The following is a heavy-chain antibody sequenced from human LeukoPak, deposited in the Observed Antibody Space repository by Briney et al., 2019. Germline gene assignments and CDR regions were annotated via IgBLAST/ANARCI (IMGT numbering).Heavy chain of an antibody. Sequence: SETLSLTCTVSGGSISSYYWSWIRQPPGKGLEWIGYIYYSGSTNYNPSLKSRVTISVDTSKNQFSLKLSSVTAADTAVYYCARAKPGRYGDYEGAWFDPWGQGTLVTVSS. CDR2: IYYSGST. CDR1: GGSISSYY. J-gene: IGHJ5*02. V-gene: IGHV4-59*01. D-gene: IGHD4-17*01. CDR3: ARAKPGRYGDYEGAWFDP.